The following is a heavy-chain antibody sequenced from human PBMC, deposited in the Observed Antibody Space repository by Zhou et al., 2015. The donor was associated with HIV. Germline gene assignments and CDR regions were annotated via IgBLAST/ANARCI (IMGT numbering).Heavy chain of an antibody. CDR1: GYTFTVYY. CDR3: ARIFGEYGDYFDY. D-gene: IGHD3-10*01. Sequence: QVQLVQSGAEVKKPGASVKLSCKASGYTFTVYYIHWVRQAPGQGLEWMGWIYPNSGGTNYAQKFQGRVTMTRDTSISTAYMELSRLRSDDTAVYYCARIFGEYGDYFDYWGQGTLVTVSS. J-gene: IGHJ4*02. V-gene: IGHV1-2*02. CDR2: IYPNSGGT.